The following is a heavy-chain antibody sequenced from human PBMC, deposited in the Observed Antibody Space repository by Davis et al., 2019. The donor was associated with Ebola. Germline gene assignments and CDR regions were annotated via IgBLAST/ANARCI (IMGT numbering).Heavy chain of an antibody. Sequence: GESLKISCAASGFTFSSYGMNWVRQAPGKGLEWVSSISSSSSYIYYADSVKGRFTISRDNAKNSLYLQMNSLRAEDTAVYYCATKALMDVWGQGTTVTVSS. CDR3: ATKALMDV. J-gene: IGHJ6*02. V-gene: IGHV3-21*01. CDR2: ISSSSSYI. CDR1: GFTFSSYG.